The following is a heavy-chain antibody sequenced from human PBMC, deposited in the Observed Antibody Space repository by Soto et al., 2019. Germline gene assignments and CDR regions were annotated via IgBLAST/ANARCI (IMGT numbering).Heavy chain of an antibody. Sequence: ASVKVSCKASGYTFTSYGISWVRQAPGQGLEWMGWISAYNGNTNYAQKLQGRVTMTTDTSTSTAYMELRSLRSDDTAVYYCARDLALDFWSGYYTADYYYYGMDVWGQGTTVTVSS. CDR2: ISAYNGNT. CDR3: ARDLALDFWSGYYTADYYYYGMDV. D-gene: IGHD3-3*01. CDR1: GYTFTSYG. J-gene: IGHJ6*02. V-gene: IGHV1-18*01.